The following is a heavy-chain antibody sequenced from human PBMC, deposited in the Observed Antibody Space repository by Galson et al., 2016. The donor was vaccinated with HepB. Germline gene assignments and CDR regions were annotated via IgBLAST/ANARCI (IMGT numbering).Heavy chain of an antibody. D-gene: IGHD4-17*01. J-gene: IGHJ3*01. Sequence: SLRLSCAASGFTFSSSWMHWVRQAPGKGLEWVSSVTGSGSWAYYADSVKGRLTISRDNSKNTLYLQMNSLRAEDTAVYYCARDPNGDYFGAFDFWGQGTMVTVSS. V-gene: IGHV3-23*01. CDR2: VTGSGSWA. CDR1: GFTFSSSW. CDR3: ARDPNGDYFGAFDF.